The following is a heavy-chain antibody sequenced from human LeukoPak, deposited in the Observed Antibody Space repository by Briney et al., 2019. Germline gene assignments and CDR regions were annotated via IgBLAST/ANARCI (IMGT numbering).Heavy chain of an antibody. CDR3: ARDLRYNWNYGSFDY. V-gene: IGHV1-69*04. Sequence: SVKASCKASGGTFSSYAISWVRQAPGQGLEWMGRIIPILGIANYAQKLQGRVTMTTDTSTSTAYMELRSLRSDDTAVYYCARDLRYNWNYGSFDYWGQGTLVTVSS. CDR2: IIPILGIA. J-gene: IGHJ4*02. D-gene: IGHD1-7*01. CDR1: GGTFSSYA.